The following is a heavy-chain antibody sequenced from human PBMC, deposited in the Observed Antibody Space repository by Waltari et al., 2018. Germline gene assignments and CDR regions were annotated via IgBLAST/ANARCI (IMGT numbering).Heavy chain of an antibody. CDR1: GGPISSHY. CDR2: IYYSGST. V-gene: IGHV4-59*11. Sequence: QVQLQVSCPGLVQPSDPLSLTCTGSGGPISSHYWHWIRLPPGKGLEWIGYIYYSGSTNYNPALKSRVTISVDTSKNQFSLKLSSVTAADTAVYYCARGDGYSGYVGRLDAFDIWGQGTMVTVSS. J-gene: IGHJ3*02. CDR3: ARGDGYSGYVGRLDAFDI. D-gene: IGHD5-12*01.